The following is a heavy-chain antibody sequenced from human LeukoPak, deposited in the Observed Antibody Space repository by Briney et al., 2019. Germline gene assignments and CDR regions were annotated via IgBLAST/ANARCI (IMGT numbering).Heavy chain of an antibody. J-gene: IGHJ6*03. Sequence: GASVKVSCKASGYTFTSYYMHWVRQAPGQGLEWMGIINPSGGSTSYAQKFQGRVTMTRDMSTSTVYMELSSLRSEDTAAYYCARDGSSGWPYYYYYYMDVWGKGTTVTISS. CDR2: INPSGGST. D-gene: IGHD6-19*01. V-gene: IGHV1-46*01. CDR1: GYTFTSYY. CDR3: ARDGSSGWPYYYYYYMDV.